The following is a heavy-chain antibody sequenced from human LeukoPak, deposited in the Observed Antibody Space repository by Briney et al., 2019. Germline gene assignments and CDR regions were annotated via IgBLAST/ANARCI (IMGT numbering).Heavy chain of an antibody. CDR1: GGTFSSYA. D-gene: IGHD2-21*02. J-gene: IGHJ4*02. V-gene: IGHV1-69*04. CDR3: ARDLAYCGGDCYYDY. CDR2: IIPILGIA. Sequence: ASVKVSCKASGGTFSSYAISWVRQAPGQGLEWMGRIIPILGIANYAQKFQGRVTITADKSTSTAYMELGSLRSEDTAVYYCARDLAYCGGDCYYDYWGQGTLVTVSS.